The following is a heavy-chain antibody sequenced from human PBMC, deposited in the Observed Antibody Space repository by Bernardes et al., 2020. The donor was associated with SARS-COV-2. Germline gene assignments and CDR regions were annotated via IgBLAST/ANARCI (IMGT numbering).Heavy chain of an antibody. CDR1: GFTFSSYT. CDR3: ARVDFSNLYYFDY. Sequence: GSLRLSCAASGFTFSSYTMNWVRQAPGKGLEWISSISTSSSYISYSDSVRGRFTISRDNAKNSVSLQMNSLRAEDTAVYYCARVDFSNLYYFDYWGQGTLVTVSS. V-gene: IGHV3-21*06. J-gene: IGHJ4*02. CDR2: ISTSSSYI. D-gene: IGHD4-4*01.